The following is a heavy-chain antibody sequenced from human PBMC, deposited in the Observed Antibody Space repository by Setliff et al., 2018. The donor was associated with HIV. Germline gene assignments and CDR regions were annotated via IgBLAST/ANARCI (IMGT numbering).Heavy chain of an antibody. CDR2: IYYSGST. CDR1: GGSISSYY. CDR3: ATGGYSYGHDY. Sequence: SETLSLTCTVSGGSISSYYWSWIRQPPGKGLEWIGYIYYSGSTNYNPSLKSRVTISVDTSKNQFSLKLSSVTAADTAVYYCATGGYSYGHDYWGQGTLVTVSS. V-gene: IGHV4-59*08. J-gene: IGHJ4*02. D-gene: IGHD5-18*01.